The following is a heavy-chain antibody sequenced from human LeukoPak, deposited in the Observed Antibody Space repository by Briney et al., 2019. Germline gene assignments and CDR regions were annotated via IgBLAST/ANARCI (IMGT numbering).Heavy chain of an antibody. Sequence: GASVKVSCKASGYTFTDYYMYWVRQAPGQGLEWMGWINPKSGGTNYAQKFQGRVTMTRDTSISTAYMELSRLRSDDTAVYYCARDLLRGTYYYYMDVWGKGTTVTVSS. CDR2: INPKSGGT. CDR3: ARDLLRGTYYYYMDV. D-gene: IGHD1-1*01. J-gene: IGHJ6*03. CDR1: GYTFTDYY. V-gene: IGHV1-2*02.